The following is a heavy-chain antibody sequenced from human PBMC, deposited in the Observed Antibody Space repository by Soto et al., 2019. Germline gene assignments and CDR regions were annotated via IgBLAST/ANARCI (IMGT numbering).Heavy chain of an antibody. V-gene: IGHV4-30-4*01. CDR3: ARVVGSSGYYWLFDY. CDR1: GGSISSGDYY. D-gene: IGHD3-22*01. CDR2: IYYSGST. Sequence: QVQLQESGPGLVKPSQTLSLTCTVSGGSISSGDYYWSWIRQPPGKGLEWIGYIYYSGSTYYNPSLKSRVTISVDTSKNQFYLKLSSVTAADAAVYYCARVVGSSGYYWLFDYWGQGTLVTVSS. J-gene: IGHJ4*02.